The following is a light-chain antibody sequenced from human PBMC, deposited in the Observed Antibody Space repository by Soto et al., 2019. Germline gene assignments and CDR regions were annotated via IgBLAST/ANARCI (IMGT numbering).Light chain of an antibody. CDR2: AAS. Sequence: DIQMTQSPSSLSASVGDRVTITCRAGQHINNYLTWYQQRPGKAPKLLIYAASTLQNGVPLRFSGGGSGTDFSLTINSLQPEDFATYFCQQSFNFPFTFGGGTQV. V-gene: IGKV1-39*01. J-gene: IGKJ4*01. CDR3: QQSFNFPFT. CDR1: QHINNY.